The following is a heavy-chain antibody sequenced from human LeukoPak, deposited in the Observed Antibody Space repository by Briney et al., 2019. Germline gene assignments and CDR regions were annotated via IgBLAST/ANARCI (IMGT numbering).Heavy chain of an antibody. J-gene: IGHJ3*02. V-gene: IGHV1-69*13. D-gene: IGHD5-24*01. CDR1: GGTFSSYA. CDR3: ARDFGDGYNYRHDAFDI. CDR2: IIPIFGTA. Sequence: SVKVSCKASGGTFSSYAISWVRQAPGQGLEWTGGIIPIFGTANYAQKFQGKVTITADESTSTAYMELSSLRSEDTAVYYCARDFGDGYNYRHDAFDIWGQGTMVTVSS.